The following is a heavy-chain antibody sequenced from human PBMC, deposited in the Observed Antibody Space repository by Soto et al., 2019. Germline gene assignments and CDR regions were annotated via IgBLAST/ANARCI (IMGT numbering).Heavy chain of an antibody. V-gene: IGHV3-15*01. CDR3: TTDPVTMIVVVPSSG. CDR1: GFTFSNAW. CDR2: IKTRTDGGTT. D-gene: IGHD3-22*01. J-gene: IGHJ4*02. Sequence: GSLSLSCAASGFTFSNAWMSWVRQAPGKGLEWVGRIKTRTDGGTTDYAAPVKDRFTISRDDSKNTLYLQMNSLKTEDTAVYYCTTDPVTMIVVVPSSGWGQGTLVTVS.